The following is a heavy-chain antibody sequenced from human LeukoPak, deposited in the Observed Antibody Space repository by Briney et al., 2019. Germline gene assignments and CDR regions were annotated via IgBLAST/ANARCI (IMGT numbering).Heavy chain of an antibody. CDR2: MNPNSGNT. V-gene: IGHV1-8*03. Sequence: ASVKVSCKASGYTFTSYDINWVRQATGQGLEWMGWMNPNSGNTGYAQKFQGRVTITRNTSISTAYMELSSLRSEDTAVYYCARDKMWFGECEFDYWGQGTLVTVSS. D-gene: IGHD3-10*01. CDR3: ARDKMWFGECEFDY. J-gene: IGHJ4*02. CDR1: GYTFTSYD.